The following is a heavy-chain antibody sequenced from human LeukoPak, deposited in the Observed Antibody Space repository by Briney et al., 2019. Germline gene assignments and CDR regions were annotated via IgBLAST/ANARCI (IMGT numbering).Heavy chain of an antibody. CDR2: IRSDGNT. CDR1: GFIASKKY. CDR3: ARRRDGYGEGELDY. Sequence: AGGSLRLSCAASGFIASKKYMRWVRQAPGKGLQWVSTIRSDGNTDYADSMKGRFTISRDDSKNTVYLQMDSLRVEDTAVYSCARRRDGYGEGELDYWGQGTLVTVSS. V-gene: IGHV3-66*04. J-gene: IGHJ4*02. D-gene: IGHD4-17*01.